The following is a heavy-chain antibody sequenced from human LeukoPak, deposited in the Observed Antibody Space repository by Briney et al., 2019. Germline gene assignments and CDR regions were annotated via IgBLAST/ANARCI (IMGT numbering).Heavy chain of an antibody. CDR2: ISYDGSNK. V-gene: IGHV3-30*03. D-gene: IGHD3-22*01. CDR3: ARDLGQYYDTSDNWFDP. J-gene: IGHJ5*02. CDR1: GFTFSSYG. Sequence: GGSLRLSCAASGFTFSSYGIHWVRQAPGKGLEWVAVISYDGSNKYYADSVKGRFTISRDNSKNTLYLQMNSLRAEDTAVYYCARDLGQYYDTSDNWFDPWGQGTLVTVSS.